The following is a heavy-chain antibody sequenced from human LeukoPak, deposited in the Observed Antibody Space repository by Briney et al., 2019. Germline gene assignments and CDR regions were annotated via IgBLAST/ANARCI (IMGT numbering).Heavy chain of an antibody. V-gene: IGHV1-46*03. CDR1: GYTFTSYY. CDR2: INPSGGST. J-gene: IGHJ5*02. CDR3: ASTLPSLYYYDSSGQLGDWFDP. D-gene: IGHD3-22*01. Sequence: APVKVSCKASGYTFTSYYMHWVRQAPGQGLEWMGIINPSGGSTSYAQKFQGRVTMTRDMSTSTVYMELSSLRSEDTAVYYCASTLPSLYYYDSSGQLGDWFDPWGQGTLVTVSS.